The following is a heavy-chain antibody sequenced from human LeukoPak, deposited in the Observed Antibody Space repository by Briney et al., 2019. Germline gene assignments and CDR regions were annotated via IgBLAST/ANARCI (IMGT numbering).Heavy chain of an antibody. Sequence: ASVKVSCKASGYTFTSYYMHWVRQAPGEGLDWMGIINPSGGSTSYAQKFQGRVTMTRDMSTSTVYMELSSLRSEDTAVYYCARVAAEVVGVPGPIGFGWLRRDYYYMDVWGKGTTVTVSS. CDR2: INPSGGST. CDR3: ARVAAEVVGVPGPIGFGWLRRDYYYMDV. D-gene: IGHD2-2*02. V-gene: IGHV1-46*01. J-gene: IGHJ6*03. CDR1: GYTFTSYY.